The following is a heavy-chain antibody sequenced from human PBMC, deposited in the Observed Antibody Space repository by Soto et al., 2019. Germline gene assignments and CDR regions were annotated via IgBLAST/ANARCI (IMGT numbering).Heavy chain of an antibody. V-gene: IGHV4-59*01. CDR2: IYYSGST. CDR3: ARAYGDYVFDY. D-gene: IGHD4-17*01. CDR1: GGSISSCN. Sequence: SETLSLTCTVSGGSISSCNYCWVRQPPGKGLEWIGYIYYSGSTNYNPSLKSRVTISVDTSKNQFSLKLSSVTAADTAVYYCARAYGDYVFDYWGQGTLVTVSS. J-gene: IGHJ4*02.